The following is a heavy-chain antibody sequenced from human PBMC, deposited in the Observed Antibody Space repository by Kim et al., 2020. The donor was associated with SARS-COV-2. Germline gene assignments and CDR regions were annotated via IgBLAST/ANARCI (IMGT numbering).Heavy chain of an antibody. Sequence: GGSLRLSCAASGFTFSNYWMSWVRQAPGKGLEWVANIKPDGSEKNYVDSVKGRVTITRDNAKNSLYLQMNSLRAEDTAVDYCARAPHYIAWYFEGGTYYFAYWGQGTLVTVSS. J-gene: IGHJ4*02. CDR3: ARAPHYIAWYFEGGTYYFAY. D-gene: IGHD3-16*01. CDR2: IKPDGSEK. V-gene: IGHV3-7*01. CDR1: GFTFSNYW.